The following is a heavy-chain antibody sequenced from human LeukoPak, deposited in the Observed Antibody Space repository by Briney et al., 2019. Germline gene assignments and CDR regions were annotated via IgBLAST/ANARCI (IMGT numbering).Heavy chain of an antibody. D-gene: IGHD5-18*01. CDR1: GGSISSGGYS. CDR2: INHSGST. J-gene: IGHJ5*02. V-gene: IGHV4-30-2*01. CDR3: ARGRSVRYSSGFLS. Sequence: PSETLSLTCAVSGGSISSGGYSWSWIRQPPGKGLEWIGYINHSGSTNYNPSLKSRVTISVDTSKNQFSLKLSSVTAADTAVYYCARGRSVRYSSGFLSWGQGTLVTVSS.